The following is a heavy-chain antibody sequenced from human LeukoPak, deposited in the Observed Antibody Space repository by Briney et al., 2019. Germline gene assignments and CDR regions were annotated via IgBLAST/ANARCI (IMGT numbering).Heavy chain of an antibody. V-gene: IGHV3-9*01. D-gene: IGHD3-16*02. Sequence: SGGSLRLSCAASGFTFSNAWMSWVRQAPGKGLEWVSGISWDSGSIGYADSVKGRFTISRDNAKNSLYLQMNSLRAEDTALYYCAKDTRELSGAFDIWGQGTMVTVSS. CDR2: ISWDSGSI. CDR3: AKDTRELSGAFDI. J-gene: IGHJ3*02. CDR1: GFTFSNAW.